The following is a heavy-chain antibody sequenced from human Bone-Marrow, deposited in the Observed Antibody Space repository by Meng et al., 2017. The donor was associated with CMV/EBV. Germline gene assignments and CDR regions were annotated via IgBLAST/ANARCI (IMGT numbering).Heavy chain of an antibody. CDR1: GFTFTSSA. D-gene: IGHD6-13*01. J-gene: IGHJ5*02. V-gene: IGHV1-58*01. CDR2: IVVGSGNT. Sequence: SVKVSCKASGFTFTSSAVQWVRQARGQRLEWIGWIVVGSGNTNYAQKFQERVTITRDMSTSTAYMELSSLTSDDTAVYYCARSTWYDYFDPWGQGTLVTVSS. CDR3: ARSTWYDYFDP.